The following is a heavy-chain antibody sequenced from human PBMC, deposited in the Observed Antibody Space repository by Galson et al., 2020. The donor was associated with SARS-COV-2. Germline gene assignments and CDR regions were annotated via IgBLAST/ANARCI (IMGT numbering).Heavy chain of an antibody. V-gene: IGHV1-2*02. Sequence: ASVKVSCKASGYSFTGYYMHWVRQAPGQGLEWMGWINPNSGSTSYAQNFQDRVTMTRDTSINTAYMELSRLRSDDMAVYYCAKGTLYDYNSVSYRFDSWGQGTLVTVSS. CDR2: INPNSGST. CDR1: GYSFTGYY. J-gene: IGHJ4*02. D-gene: IGHD3-10*01. CDR3: AKGTLYDYNSVSYRFDS.